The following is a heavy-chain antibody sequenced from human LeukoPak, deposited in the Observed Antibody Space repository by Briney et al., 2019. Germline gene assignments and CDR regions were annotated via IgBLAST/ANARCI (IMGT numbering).Heavy chain of an antibody. CDR3: AKARRDSSGLDY. CDR1: GFTFSSYG. CDR2: IWYDGSNK. J-gene: IGHJ4*02. D-gene: IGHD3-22*01. Sequence: GGSLRLSCAASGFTFSSYGMHWVRQAPGKGLEWVAVIWYDGSNKYYADSVKGRFTISRDNSKNTLYLQMNSLRAEDTAVYYCAKARRDSSGLDYWGQGTLVTVSS. V-gene: IGHV3-33*06.